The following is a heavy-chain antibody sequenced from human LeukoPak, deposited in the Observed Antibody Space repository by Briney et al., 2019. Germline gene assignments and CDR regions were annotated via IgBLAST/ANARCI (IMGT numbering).Heavy chain of an antibody. V-gene: IGHV1-18*01. CDR2: ISAYNDNT. CDR3: ARDVGDGYTRYYFDY. Sequence: ASVKVSCKASGYTFTSYGISWVRQAPGQGLEWMGWISAYNDNTNYAQKLQGIVTMTTDTSTSTAYMELRSLRSEDTAVYYCARDVGDGYTRYYFDYWGQGTLVTVSS. D-gene: IGHD5-24*01. CDR1: GYTFTSYG. J-gene: IGHJ4*02.